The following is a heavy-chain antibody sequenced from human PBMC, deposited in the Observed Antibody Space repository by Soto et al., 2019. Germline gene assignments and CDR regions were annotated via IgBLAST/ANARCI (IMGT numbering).Heavy chain of an antibody. CDR2: IYSGERT. D-gene: IGHD3-22*01. V-gene: IGHV3-53*01. CDR1: GFTVSTKY. Sequence: EVELVESGGGLIQPGGSLRLSCAASGFTVSTKYMSWVRQAPGKGLEWVSVIYSGERTYYADSVKGRFTISWDNSKNTVYLQMNSLRAEDTAVYYCVRGHDSSGYYTGYWGHGTRVTVSS. J-gene: IGHJ4*01. CDR3: VRGHDSSGYYTGY.